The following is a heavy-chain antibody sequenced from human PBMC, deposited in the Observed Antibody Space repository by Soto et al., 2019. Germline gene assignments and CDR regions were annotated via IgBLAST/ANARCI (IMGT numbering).Heavy chain of an antibody. CDR3: ARERSPDYYGSGSYSDY. CDR1: GGTFSSYA. V-gene: IGHV1-69*13. CDR2: IIPIFGTA. D-gene: IGHD3-10*01. J-gene: IGHJ4*02. Sequence: SVKVSCKASGGTFSSYAISWVRQAPGQGLEWMGGIIPIFGTANYAQKFQGRVTIIADESTSTAYMELSSLRSEDTAVYYCARERSPDYYGSGSYSDYWGQGTLVTVSS.